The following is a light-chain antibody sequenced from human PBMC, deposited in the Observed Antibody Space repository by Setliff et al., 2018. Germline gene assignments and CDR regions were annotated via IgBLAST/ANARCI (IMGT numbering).Light chain of an antibody. Sequence: QSALAQPPSVSGSPGQSITISCTGPSSDIGGYNYVSWYQQYPGKAPQPIIYGVSKRPSGVSDRVSGSKSGNTASLTISGLQVEDEADYYCSSYTSNTFVFAAGTKVTVL. CDR1: SSDIGGYNY. CDR3: SSYTSNTFV. V-gene: IGLV2-14*03. J-gene: IGLJ1*01. CDR2: GVS.